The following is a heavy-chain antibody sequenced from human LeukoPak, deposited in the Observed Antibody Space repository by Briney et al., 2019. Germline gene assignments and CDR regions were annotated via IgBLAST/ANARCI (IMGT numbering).Heavy chain of an antibody. D-gene: IGHD6-19*01. J-gene: IGHJ6*02. CDR3: ARVTVAGDYYYYGMDV. V-gene: IGHV1-3*01. CDR1: GYTFTSYA. Sequence: ASVKVSCKASGYTFTSYATHWVRQAPGQRLEWMGWINAGNGNTKYSQKFQGRVTITRDTSASTAYMELSSLRSEDTAVYYCARVTVAGDYYYYGMDVWGQGTTVTVSS. CDR2: INAGNGNT.